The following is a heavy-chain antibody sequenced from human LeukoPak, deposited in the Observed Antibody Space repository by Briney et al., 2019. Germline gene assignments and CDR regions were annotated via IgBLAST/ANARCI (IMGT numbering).Heavy chain of an antibody. CDR1: GFTFSSYW. J-gene: IGHJ4*02. CDR2: INQDGSEK. V-gene: IGHV3-7*04. Sequence: PGGSLRLSCAASGFTFSSYWMSWVRQAPGKGLQWVANINQDGSEKYYVDSVKGRFTISRDNAKISLYLQMKSLRTEDTAVYYCARYGALDYWGQGTLVTVSS. CDR3: ARYGALDY. D-gene: IGHD4-17*01.